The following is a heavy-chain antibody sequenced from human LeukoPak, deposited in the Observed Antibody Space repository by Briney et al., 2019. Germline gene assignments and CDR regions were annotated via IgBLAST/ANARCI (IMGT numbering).Heavy chain of an antibody. Sequence: SETLSLTCTVSGGSISSSIYNWGWIRQPPGKGLEWIGSIYYSGSTYYNPSLKSRVTISVDTPKNQFSLRLSSVTAAETAVYYCARVFRSGSRFMDVWGKGTTVTVSS. CDR3: ARVFRSGSRFMDV. D-gene: IGHD2-15*01. CDR2: IYYSGST. CDR1: GGSISSSIYN. V-gene: IGHV4-39*07. J-gene: IGHJ6*03.